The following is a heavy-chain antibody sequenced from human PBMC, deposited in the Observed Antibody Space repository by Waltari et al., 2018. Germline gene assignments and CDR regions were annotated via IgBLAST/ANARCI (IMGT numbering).Heavy chain of an antibody. J-gene: IGHJ4*02. CDR2: IYYIGNT. CDR1: GASVSSNNY. V-gene: IGHV4-39*01. Sequence: QLQLQESGPGLVKPSETLSLTCTVSGASVSSNNYWGWIRQFPGKGLEWIGSIYYIGNTYSHPSLQSRVTISVDTSKNQFSLKLTSVTAADTAVYFCARKYYYSSGTYDYWGQGTLVTVSS. D-gene: IGHD3-10*01. CDR3: ARKYYYSSGTYDY.